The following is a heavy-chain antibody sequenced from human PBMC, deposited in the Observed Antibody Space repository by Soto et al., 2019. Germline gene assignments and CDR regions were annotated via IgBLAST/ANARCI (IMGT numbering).Heavy chain of an antibody. CDR3: ASSSGNNYGVGTNYYFDY. Sequence: QVQLVQSGAEVKKPGSSVKVSCKTSVGTFSTSSIVWVRQAPGEGLEWMGWIIPIFGTANYAQKFQDRDTITADKSMNTAFMELSSLKSEDTAMYYCASSSGNNYGVGTNYYFDYLGQGTLVTVSS. CDR2: IIPIFGTA. V-gene: IGHV1-69*06. D-gene: IGHD1-26*01. J-gene: IGHJ4*02. CDR1: VGTFSTSS.